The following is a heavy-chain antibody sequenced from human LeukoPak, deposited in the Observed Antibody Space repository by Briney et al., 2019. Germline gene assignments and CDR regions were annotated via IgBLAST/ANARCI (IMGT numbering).Heavy chain of an antibody. CDR1: GFTFSDAW. Sequence: GGSLRPSCAASGFTFSDAWMSWVRQAPGKGLEWVGRIKSETAGGTTDYAAPVKGRFTISRDDLKNTLYLQMDSLTTEDTAVYYCTTPPEWGQGTLVTVSS. CDR2: IKSETAGGTT. D-gene: IGHD1-14*01. CDR3: TTPPE. J-gene: IGHJ4*02. V-gene: IGHV3-15*01.